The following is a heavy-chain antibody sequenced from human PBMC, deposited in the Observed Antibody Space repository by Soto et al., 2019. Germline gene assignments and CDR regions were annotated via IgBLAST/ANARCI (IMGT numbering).Heavy chain of an antibody. D-gene: IGHD1-1*01. J-gene: IGHJ4*02. Sequence: QITLEESGPTRVKPTQTLTLTCTFSGFSLSTSGVGVGWVRQPPGKALERLALIYWDDDKRYSPSLRSRLTITNDTSLNQVVLTMTTIDPGDTANYYCAHRGGRRGNWDGGYFDFWGQETLVTVSS. CDR2: IYWDDDK. CDR1: GFSLSTSGVG. CDR3: AHRGGRRGNWDGGYFDF. V-gene: IGHV2-5*02.